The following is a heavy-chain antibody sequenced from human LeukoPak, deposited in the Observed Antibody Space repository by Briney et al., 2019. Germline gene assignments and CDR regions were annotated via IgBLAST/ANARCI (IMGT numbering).Heavy chain of an antibody. CDR2: ISGSGGST. Sequence: GGSLRLSCAASGFTFSSYAMSWVRQAPGKGLGWVSAISGSGGSTYYADSVKGRFTISRDNSKNTLYLQMNSLRAEGTAVYYCAKVGCARGYCSITSQTFAYWGQRTLVTVSS. J-gene: IGHJ4*02. D-gene: IGHD2-2*01. V-gene: IGHV3-23*01. CDR1: GFTFSSYA. CDR3: AKVGCARGYCSITSQTFAY.